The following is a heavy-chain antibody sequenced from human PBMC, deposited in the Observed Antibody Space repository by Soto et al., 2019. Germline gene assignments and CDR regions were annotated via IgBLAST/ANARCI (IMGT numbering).Heavy chain of an antibody. Sequence: GGSLRLSCAASGFTFSSYGMHWVRQAPGKGLEWVAVIWYDGSNKYYADSVKGRFTISRDNSKNTLYLQMNSLRAEDTAVYYCARGGLNTIFGVVTRNDRHFDYWGQGTLVTVSS. J-gene: IGHJ4*02. D-gene: IGHD3-3*01. CDR1: GFTFSSYG. V-gene: IGHV3-33*01. CDR2: IWYDGSNK. CDR3: ARGGLNTIFGVVTRNDRHFDY.